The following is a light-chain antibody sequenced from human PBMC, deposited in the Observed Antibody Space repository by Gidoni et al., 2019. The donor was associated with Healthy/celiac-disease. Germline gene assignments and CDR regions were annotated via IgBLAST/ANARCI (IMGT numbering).Light chain of an antibody. CDR1: QSILHSNGYNY. CDR2: LGS. CDR3: MQALQTPIT. Sequence: DIVMTQSPLYLPVTPGEPASISCRSSQSILHSNGYNYLDWYLQKPVQSPQLLIYLGSNRASGVPERFSGSGSGTDFTLKISRVEAEDVGVYYCMQALQTPITFGQGTRLEIK. J-gene: IGKJ5*01. V-gene: IGKV2-28*01.